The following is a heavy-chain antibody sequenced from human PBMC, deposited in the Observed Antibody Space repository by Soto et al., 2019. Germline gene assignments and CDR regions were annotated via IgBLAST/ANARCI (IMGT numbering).Heavy chain of an antibody. CDR2: TYYRSKWYN. Sequence: PSQTLSLTCAISVYSVSSNSAAWNGIIQSPSRGLEWLGRTYYRSKWYNDYAVSVKSRITINPDTSKNQFSLQLNSVTPEDTAVYYCARGSSSWYNPYFDYWGQGTLVTVSS. CDR3: ARGSSSWYNPYFDY. V-gene: IGHV6-1*01. J-gene: IGHJ4*02. CDR1: VYSVSSNSAA. D-gene: IGHD6-13*01.